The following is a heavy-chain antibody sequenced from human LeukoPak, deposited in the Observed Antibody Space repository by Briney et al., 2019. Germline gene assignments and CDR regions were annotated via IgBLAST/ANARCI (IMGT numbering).Heavy chain of an antibody. V-gene: IGHV3-53*01. D-gene: IGHD5-12*01. CDR2: IYSGGST. J-gene: IGHJ4*02. Sequence: GGSLRLSCAASGFTVSSNYMSWVRQTPGKGLEWVSVIYSGGSTYYADSVKGRFTISRDNSKNTLYLQMNSLRAEDTAVYYCARWANRESYDGFDYWGQGTLVTVSS. CDR3: ARWANRESYDGFDY. CDR1: GFTVSSNY.